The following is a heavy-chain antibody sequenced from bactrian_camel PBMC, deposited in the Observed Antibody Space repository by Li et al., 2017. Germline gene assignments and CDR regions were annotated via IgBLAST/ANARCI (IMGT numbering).Heavy chain of an antibody. D-gene: IGHD7*01. CDR2: ISTDGFP. V-gene: IGHV3S55*01. Sequence: HVQLVESGGGSVQAGGSLRLSCVASGYRYASYCMGWFRQAPGREREAVASISTDGFPTYGDSVKGRFTISRDSAKSTWYLQMNSLKLEDTAVYYCAVHQFYDGHWCGFGFWGQGT. J-gene: IGHJ6*01. CDR3: AVHQFYDGHWCGFGF. CDR1: GYRYASYC.